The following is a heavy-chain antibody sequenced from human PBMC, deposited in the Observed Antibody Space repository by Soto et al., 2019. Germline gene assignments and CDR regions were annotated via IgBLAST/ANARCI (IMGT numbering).Heavy chain of an antibody. CDR2: ISAHNGNT. Sequence: VHLVQSGAEVKKPGASVKVSCKGSGYGFTTYGITWVRQAPGQGLEWMAWISAHNGNTDYAQNLQGRVPLTRDTSTSTAYMELKSLRSDDTAVYYCSRGRYGDYWGQGALVTVSS. CDR3: SRGRYGDY. J-gene: IGHJ4*02. CDR1: GYGFTTYG. V-gene: IGHV1-18*01. D-gene: IGHD1-1*01.